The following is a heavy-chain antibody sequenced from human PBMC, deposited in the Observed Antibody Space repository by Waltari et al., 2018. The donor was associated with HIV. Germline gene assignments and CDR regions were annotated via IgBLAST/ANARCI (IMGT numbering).Heavy chain of an antibody. D-gene: IGHD3-3*01. CDR1: GFTFNTYA. V-gene: IGHV3-30-3*02. Sequence: VQLVESGGGVVPPGRSLTRSCEASGFTFNTYAMHWVRPSPGKGLEWVADISYDGSDKHYADSVGGRFTVSRDNAKNTVFLQMSSLRTEDTAAYYCAKDVRYWDGLFYVGHDAFDVWGQGTMVTVSS. J-gene: IGHJ3*01. CDR3: AKDVRYWDGLFYVGHDAFDV. CDR2: ISYDGSDK.